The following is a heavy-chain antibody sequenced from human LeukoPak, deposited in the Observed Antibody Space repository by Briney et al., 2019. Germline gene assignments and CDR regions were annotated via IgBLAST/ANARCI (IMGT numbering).Heavy chain of an antibody. V-gene: IGHV3-48*04. CDR1: GFTFSSYS. CDR3: ARWTDSGYDRSFDL. D-gene: IGHD5-12*01. CDR2: ISTSSTTI. Sequence: PGGSLRLSCTASGFTFSSYSMNWVRQAPGKGLEWVSYISTSSTTIYYVDSVKGRFTISRDNVKNSLYLQMNSLRAEDTAIYYCARWTDSGYDRSFDLWGQGTLVTVSS. J-gene: IGHJ4*02.